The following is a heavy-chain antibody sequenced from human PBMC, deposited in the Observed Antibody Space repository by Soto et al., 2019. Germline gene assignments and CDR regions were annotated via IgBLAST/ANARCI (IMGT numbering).Heavy chain of an antibody. Sequence: GGSLRLSCAASGFTFSSYAMSWVRQAPGKGLEWVSAISGSGGSTYYADSVRGRFTISRDNSKNTLYLQMNSLRAEDTAVYYCAKPPPSSSWYPDYYYYMDVWGKGTTVTVSS. V-gene: IGHV3-23*01. CDR1: GFTFSSYA. CDR2: ISGSGGST. J-gene: IGHJ6*03. CDR3: AKPPPSSSWYPDYYYYMDV. D-gene: IGHD6-13*01.